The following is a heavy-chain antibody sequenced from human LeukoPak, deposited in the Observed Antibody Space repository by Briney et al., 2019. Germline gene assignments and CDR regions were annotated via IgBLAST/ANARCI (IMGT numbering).Heavy chain of an antibody. Sequence: GGSLRLSCAASGFTFSTYDMHWVRQTTGNGLEWFSAIGTVGDTYYPDSVKGRFTISRENAKSSLYLQMNSLRAGDTAVYYCARQRETAVAGTGFDYWGQGTLVTVSS. CDR2: IGTVGDT. J-gene: IGHJ4*02. D-gene: IGHD6-19*01. CDR1: GFTFSTYD. V-gene: IGHV3-13*01. CDR3: ARQRETAVAGTGFDY.